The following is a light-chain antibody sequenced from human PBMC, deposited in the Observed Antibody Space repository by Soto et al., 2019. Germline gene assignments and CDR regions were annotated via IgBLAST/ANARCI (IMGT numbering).Light chain of an antibody. J-gene: IGKJ4*01. CDR2: DTS. CDR3: QKRSASLT. CDR1: QSVSSY. Sequence: EIVLTQSPATLSLSPGXRATLSCRASQSVSSYLAWYQQKPGQAPRLLIYDTSNRATGIPARFSGSGSGTDFTLTISSLEPEDFAVYYCQKRSASLTFGGGTKVDIK. V-gene: IGKV3-11*01.